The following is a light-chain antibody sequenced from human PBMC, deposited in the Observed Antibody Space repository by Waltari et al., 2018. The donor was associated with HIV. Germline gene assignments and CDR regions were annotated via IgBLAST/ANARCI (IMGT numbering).Light chain of an antibody. J-gene: IGLJ2*01. V-gene: IGLV2-23*01. CDR2: EGS. CDR3: CSYAGSFVV. CDR1: SRDVGIYNL. Sequence: QSALTQPASVSGSPGQSITISCPGTSRDVGIYNLVPWYQQYPGKAPKLMIYEGSKRPSGVSNRFSGSKSGNTASLTISGLQTEDEADYYCCSYAGSFVVFGGGTKLTVL.